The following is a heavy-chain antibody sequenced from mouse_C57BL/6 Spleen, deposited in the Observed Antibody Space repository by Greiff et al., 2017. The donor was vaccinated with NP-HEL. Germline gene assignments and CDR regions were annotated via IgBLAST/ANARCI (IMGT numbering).Heavy chain of an antibody. CDR1: GYSFTDYN. CDR3: ARGDYYYGSSYGNYAMDY. CDR2: INPNYGTT. D-gene: IGHD1-1*01. Sequence: VQLQQSGPELVKPGASVKISCKASGYSFTDYNMNWVKQSNGKSLEWIGVINPNYGTTSYNQKFKGKATLTVDQSSSTAYMQLNSLTSEDSAVYDCARGDYYYGSSYGNYAMDYWGQGTSVTVSS. V-gene: IGHV1-39*01. J-gene: IGHJ4*01.